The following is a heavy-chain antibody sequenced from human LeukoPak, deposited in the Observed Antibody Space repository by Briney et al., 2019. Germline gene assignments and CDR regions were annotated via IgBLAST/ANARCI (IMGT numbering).Heavy chain of an antibody. CDR3: AREDYYGSGSHMDV. Sequence: SQTLSLTCTVSGGSISSGSYYWSWIRQPAGKGLEGIGRIYTSGSTNYNPSLNSRVTISVDTSKNQFSLKLSSVTAADTAVYYCAREDYYGSGSHMDVWGKGTTVTVSS. D-gene: IGHD3-10*01. CDR2: IYTSGST. V-gene: IGHV4-61*02. J-gene: IGHJ6*03. CDR1: GGSISSGSYY.